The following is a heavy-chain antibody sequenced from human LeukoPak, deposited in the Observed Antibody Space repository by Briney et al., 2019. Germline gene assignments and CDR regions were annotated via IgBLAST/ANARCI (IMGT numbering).Heavy chain of an antibody. CDR1: GFTFSNAW. CDR3: TTALMTAVAGNPFDY. V-gene: IGHV3-15*01. CDR2: IKTKTDGGTT. D-gene: IGHD6-19*01. J-gene: IGHJ4*02. Sequence: PGGSLRLSCAASGFTFSNAWMSWVRQAPGKGLEWVGRIKTKTDGGTTDYAAPVKGRFTISRDDSKNTLYLQMNSLKTEDTAVYYCTTALMTAVAGNPFDYWGQGTLVTVSS.